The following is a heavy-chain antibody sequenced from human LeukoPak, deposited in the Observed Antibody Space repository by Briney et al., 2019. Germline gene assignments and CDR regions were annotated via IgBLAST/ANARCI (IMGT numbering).Heavy chain of an antibody. V-gene: IGHV3-23*01. Sequence: TGGSLRLSCVASGFTFSSYAMTWVRQAPGKGLEWVSSISDRGGSTYYADSVKGRFTISRDNSKNTLYLQMNSLRAEDTAVYYCAKGYRGNYDYWGQGALATVSS. J-gene: IGHJ4*02. CDR3: AKGYRGNYDY. D-gene: IGHD1-26*01. CDR1: GFTFSSYA. CDR2: ISDRGGST.